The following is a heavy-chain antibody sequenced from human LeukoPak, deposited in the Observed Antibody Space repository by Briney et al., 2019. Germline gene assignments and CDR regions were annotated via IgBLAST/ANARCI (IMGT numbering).Heavy chain of an antibody. CDR1: GYTFTSCY. D-gene: IGHD2-21*02. CDR2: INPSAGST. V-gene: IGHV1-46*01. Sequence: ASVKVSCKTSGYTFTSCYMHWVRQAPGQGLEWMGMINPSAGSTRYAQKFQGRVTMTMDTSTSTVYMELSSLRSEDTAVYYCARGGCGDSAAPFDDWGQGTLVPVSS. CDR3: ARGGCGDSAAPFDD. J-gene: IGHJ4*02.